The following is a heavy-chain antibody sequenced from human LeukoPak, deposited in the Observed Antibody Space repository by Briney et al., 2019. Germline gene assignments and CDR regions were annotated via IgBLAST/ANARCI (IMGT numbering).Heavy chain of an antibody. CDR2: INHSGST. Sequence: PSETLSLTCAVYGGSFSGYYWSWIRQPPGKGLEWIGEINHSGSTNYNPSLKSRVTISVDTSKNQFSLKLSSVTAADTAVYYCARGRYSSSWFRFPWFDPWGQRTLVTVSS. CDR3: ARGRYSSSWFRFPWFDP. V-gene: IGHV4-34*01. J-gene: IGHJ5*02. D-gene: IGHD6-13*01. CDR1: GGSFSGYY.